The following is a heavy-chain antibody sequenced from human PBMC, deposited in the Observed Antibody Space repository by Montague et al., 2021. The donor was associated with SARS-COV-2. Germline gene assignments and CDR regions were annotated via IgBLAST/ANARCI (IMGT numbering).Heavy chain of an antibody. CDR2: FTAAGRNI. Sequence: SLRLSCAASGFTFSYYGMLWVRQAPGKGPEWVAIFTAAGRNIYYADSVKGRFTVSRDNSRDTLYLQMNSLRVEDTAMDYCAKDLSGRFDLWGQGTLVTVSS. V-gene: IGHV3-30*18. CDR3: AKDLSGRFDL. CDR1: GFTFSYYG. J-gene: IGHJ5*02.